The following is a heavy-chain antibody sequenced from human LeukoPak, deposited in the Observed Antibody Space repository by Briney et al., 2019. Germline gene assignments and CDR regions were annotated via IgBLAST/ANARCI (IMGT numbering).Heavy chain of an antibody. CDR2: ISGSGGST. J-gene: IGHJ4*02. Sequence: SGGSLRLSCAASGFTFSSYAMSWVRQAPGKGLEWVSAISGSGGSTYYADSVKGRFTISRDNSKNTLYLQMNSLRAEDTAVYCCAKPSPNYGDFYPDYWGQGTLVTVSS. V-gene: IGHV3-23*01. CDR1: GFTFSSYA. D-gene: IGHD4-17*01. CDR3: AKPSPNYGDFYPDY.